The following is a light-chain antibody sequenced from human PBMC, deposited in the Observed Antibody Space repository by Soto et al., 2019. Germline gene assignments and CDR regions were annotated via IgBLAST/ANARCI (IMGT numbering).Light chain of an antibody. V-gene: IGKV1-39*01. J-gene: IGKJ1*01. CDR3: QQSYSTPQT. CDR1: QSISSY. Sequence: DIQITQSPSSLSASVGDRVTITFRASQSISSYLNWYQQKPGKAPKLLIYAASSLQSGVPSRFSGSGSGTDFTLTISSLQPEDFATYYCQQSYSTPQTFGQGTKVDI. CDR2: AAS.